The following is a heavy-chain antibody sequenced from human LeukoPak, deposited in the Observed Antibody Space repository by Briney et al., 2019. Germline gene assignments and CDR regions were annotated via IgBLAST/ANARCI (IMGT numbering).Heavy chain of an antibody. J-gene: IGHJ4*02. Sequence: GGSLRLSCEASGFTFSSYAMSWVRQAPGKGLAWVSVISSSADSTYYADSMKGRFTISRDNSKNTLFLQMNSLRAEDTAVYYCAKPLEKYTYGGNFDYWGQGILVTVSS. CDR3: AKPLEKYTYGGNFDY. CDR2: ISSSADST. D-gene: IGHD4-23*01. CDR1: GFTFSSYA. V-gene: IGHV3-23*01.